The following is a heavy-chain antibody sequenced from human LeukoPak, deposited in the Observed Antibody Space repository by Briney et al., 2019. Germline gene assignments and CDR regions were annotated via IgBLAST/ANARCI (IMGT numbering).Heavy chain of an antibody. CDR1: GFTFSSYS. J-gene: IGHJ3*02. V-gene: IGHV3-21*01. CDR2: ISSSSSYI. D-gene: IGHD6-19*01. Sequence: GGSLRLSCAASGFTFSSYSMNWVRHAPGKGLEWVSSISSSSSYIYYADSVKGRFTISRDNAKNSLYLQMNSLRAEDTAVYYCARGIAVAGTRDAFDIWGQGTMVTVSS. CDR3: ARGIAVAGTRDAFDI.